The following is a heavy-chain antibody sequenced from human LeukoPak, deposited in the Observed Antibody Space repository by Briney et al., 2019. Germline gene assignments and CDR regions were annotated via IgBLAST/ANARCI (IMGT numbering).Heavy chain of an antibody. CDR2: IYPGDSDT. CDR3: ARQSLSLDTGFDY. CDR1: GYSFTSYW. V-gene: IGHV5-51*01. Sequence: SGESLKISCKGSGYSFTSYWIGWVRQMPGKGLEWMGIIYPGDSDTGYIPSFQGQVTISADKSISTAYLQWSSLKASDTAMYYCARQSLSLDTGFDYWGQGTLVTVSS. J-gene: IGHJ4*02.